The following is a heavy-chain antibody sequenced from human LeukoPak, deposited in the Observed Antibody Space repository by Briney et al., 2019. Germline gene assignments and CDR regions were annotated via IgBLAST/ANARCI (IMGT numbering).Heavy chain of an antibody. Sequence: GGSLRLSCAASGFTFSSYWMHWVRQALGKGLVWVSRINSDGSSTSYADSVKGRFTISRDNAKNTLYLQMNSLRAEDTAVYYCARLYTVTTVFDYWGQGTLVTVSS. V-gene: IGHV3-74*01. CDR1: GFTFSSYW. CDR3: ARLYTVTTVFDY. J-gene: IGHJ4*02. CDR2: INSDGSST. D-gene: IGHD4-17*01.